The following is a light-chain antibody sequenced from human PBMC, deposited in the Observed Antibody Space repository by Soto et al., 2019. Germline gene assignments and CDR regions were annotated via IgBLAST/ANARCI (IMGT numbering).Light chain of an antibody. CDR2: AAS. V-gene: IGKV1-39*01. J-gene: IGKJ5*01. CDR1: QSISRN. CDR3: QQSFTTASIT. Sequence: DIQMTQSPSSLSASVGDRVTITCRASQSISRNLNWYQHKPGKAPKLLIYAASSLQNGVPSRFRGGGSGTEFTLSINSLQPEDFGTYYCQQSFTTASITFGQGTRLVIK.